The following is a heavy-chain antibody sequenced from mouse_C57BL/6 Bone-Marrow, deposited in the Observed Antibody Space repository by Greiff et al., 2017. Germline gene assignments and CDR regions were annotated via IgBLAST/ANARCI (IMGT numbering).Heavy chain of an antibody. V-gene: IGHV1-42*01. CDR2: INPSTGGT. J-gene: IGHJ3*01. Sequence: VQLKESGPELVKPGASVKISCKASGYSFTGYYMNWVKQSPEKSLEWIGEINPSTGGTTYNQKFKAKATLTVDKSSSTAYMQLKSLTSEDSAVYYCARYPLAYWSQGTLVTVSA. CDR1: GYSFTGYY. CDR3: ARYPLAY.